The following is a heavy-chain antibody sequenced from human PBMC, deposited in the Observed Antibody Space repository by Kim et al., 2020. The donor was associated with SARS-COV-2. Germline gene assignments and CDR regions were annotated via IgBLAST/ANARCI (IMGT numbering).Heavy chain of an antibody. V-gene: IGHV3-48*02. D-gene: IGHD3-9*01. CDR3: AIERYFDWSYYYYYGMDV. CDR2: ISSSSSTI. J-gene: IGHJ6*02. Sequence: GGSLRLSCAASGFTFSSYSMNWVRQAPGKGLEWVSYISSSSSTIYYADSVKGRFTISRDNAKNSLYLQMNSLRDEDTAVYYCAIERYFDWSYYYYYGMDVWGQGTTVTVSS. CDR1: GFTFSSYS.